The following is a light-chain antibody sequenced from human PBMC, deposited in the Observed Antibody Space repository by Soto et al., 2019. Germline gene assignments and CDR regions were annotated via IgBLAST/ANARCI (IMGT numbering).Light chain of an antibody. CDR3: QSYDSSLSGYV. Sequence: VLTQPPSVSEAPGQRVTISCTGSSSNIGAGYEAHWYQQVPGTAPKLLIYENNSRPSGVPDRFSGSTSGTSASLAITGLQAEDEAEYYCQSYDSSLSGYVFGTGTKVTVL. CDR1: SSNIGAGYE. V-gene: IGLV1-40*01. CDR2: ENN. J-gene: IGLJ1*01.